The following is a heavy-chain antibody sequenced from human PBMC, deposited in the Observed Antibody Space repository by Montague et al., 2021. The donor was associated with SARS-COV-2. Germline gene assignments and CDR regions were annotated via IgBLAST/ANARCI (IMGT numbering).Heavy chain of an antibody. CDR1: GDSVSSNSAT. Sequence: CAISGDSVSSNSATWNWVRQSPSRGLEWLGRTYYRSKWYKDYAVSVRGRVTINPDTSKNQFSLQLNSVTPEDTVIYYCTSGREGNYNVMDVWGQGTTVTVSS. D-gene: IGHD1-1*01. CDR2: TYYRSKWYK. CDR3: TSGREGNYNVMDV. J-gene: IGHJ6*02. V-gene: IGHV6-1*01.